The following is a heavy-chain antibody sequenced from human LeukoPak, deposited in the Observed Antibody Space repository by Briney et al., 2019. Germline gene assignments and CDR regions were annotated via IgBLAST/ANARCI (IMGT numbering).Heavy chain of an antibody. CDR1: GGSISSSSYY. D-gene: IGHD1-26*01. CDR2: IYYSGST. V-gene: IGHV4-61*01. CDR3: ARYIVSYPHDAFDI. Sequence: SETLSLTCAVSGGSISSSSYYWSWIRQPPGKGLEWIGYIYYSGSTSYNPSLKSRVTISVDTSKKQFSLKLSSVTAADTAFYYCARYIVSYPHDAFDIWGQGTMVTVSS. J-gene: IGHJ3*02.